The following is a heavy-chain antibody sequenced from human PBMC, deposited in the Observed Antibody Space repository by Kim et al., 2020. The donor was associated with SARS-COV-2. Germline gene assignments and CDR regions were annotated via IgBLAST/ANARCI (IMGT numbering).Heavy chain of an antibody. V-gene: IGHV3-9*01. D-gene: IGHD3-10*01. CDR2: ISWNSGSI. Sequence: GGSLRLSCAASGFTFDDYAMHWVRQAPGKGLEWVSGISWNSGSIGYADSVKGRFTISRDNAKNSLYLQMNSLRAEDTALYYCAKARGHYYGSGVGGYWGQGTLVTVSS. CDR3: AKARGHYYGSGVGGY. J-gene: IGHJ4*02. CDR1: GFTFDDYA.